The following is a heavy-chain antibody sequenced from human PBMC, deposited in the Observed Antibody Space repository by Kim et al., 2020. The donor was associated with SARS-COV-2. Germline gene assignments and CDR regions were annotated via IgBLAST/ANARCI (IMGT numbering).Heavy chain of an antibody. V-gene: IGHV3-9*01. Sequence: DSVKGRFTISRDNAKNSLYLQMNSLRAEDTALYYCAKGDITMVRGVIGDYWGQGTLVTVSS. CDR3: AKGDITMVRGVIGDY. J-gene: IGHJ4*02. D-gene: IGHD3-10*01.